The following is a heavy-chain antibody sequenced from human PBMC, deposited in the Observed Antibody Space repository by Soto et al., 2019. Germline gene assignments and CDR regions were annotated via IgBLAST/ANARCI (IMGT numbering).Heavy chain of an antibody. CDR2: VSRDGNTK. CDR1: GFIFFDYA. V-gene: IGHV3-30-3*01. D-gene: IGHD4-17*01. CDR3: ARELTSLGELDS. Sequence: GGSLRLSCVASGFIFFDYAIQWVRQAPGKGLDWVAVVSRDGNTKYYADSVRGRFTISRDNSKNTVFLHINILRPEDTARYYCARELTSLGELDSWGQGTLVTVSS. J-gene: IGHJ4*02.